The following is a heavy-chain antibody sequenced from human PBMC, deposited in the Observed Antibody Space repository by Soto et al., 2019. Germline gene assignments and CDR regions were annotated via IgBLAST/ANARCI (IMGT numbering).Heavy chain of an antibody. CDR2: ISAGNGNT. CDR1: GYTFTSYA. CDR3: ASCIAAAGIWFDP. V-gene: IGHV1-3*01. J-gene: IGHJ5*02. D-gene: IGHD6-13*01. Sequence: TSVKVSCKASGYTFTSYAMHWVRQAPGQRLEWMGWISAGNGNTKYSQKFQGRVTITRDTSASTAYMELSSLRSEDTAVYYCASCIAAAGIWFDPWGQGTLVTVSS.